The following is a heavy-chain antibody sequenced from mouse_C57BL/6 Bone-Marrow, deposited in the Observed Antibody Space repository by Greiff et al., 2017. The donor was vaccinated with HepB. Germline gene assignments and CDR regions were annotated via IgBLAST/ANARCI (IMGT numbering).Heavy chain of an antibody. Sequence: EVKLVESGGGLVKPGGSLKLSCAASGFTFSSYAMSWVRQTPEKRLEWVATISDGGSYTYYPDNVKGRFTISRDNAKNTLYLQMSHLKSEDTAMYYCARDRDPYAMDYWGQGTSVTVSS. J-gene: IGHJ4*01. CDR2: ISDGGSYT. V-gene: IGHV5-4*01. CDR1: GFTFSSYA. CDR3: ARDRDPYAMDY. D-gene: IGHD3-3*01.